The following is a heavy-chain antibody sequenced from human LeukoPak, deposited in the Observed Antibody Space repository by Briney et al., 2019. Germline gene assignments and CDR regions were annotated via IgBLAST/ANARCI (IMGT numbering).Heavy chain of an antibody. CDR2: INSDGSST. CDR1: GFTFSSYW. D-gene: IGHD5-18*01. J-gene: IGHJ4*02. V-gene: IGHV3-74*01. CDR3: ARVARYSYGSVDY. Sequence: GGSLRLSCAASGFTFSSYWMHWVRQAPGKGLVWVSRINSDGSSTSYADSVKGRFTISRDNAKNTLYLQMNRLRAEDTAVYYCARVARYSYGSVDYWGQGTLVTVSS.